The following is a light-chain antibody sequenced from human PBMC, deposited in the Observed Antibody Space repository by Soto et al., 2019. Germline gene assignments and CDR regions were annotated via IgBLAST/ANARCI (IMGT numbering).Light chain of an antibody. V-gene: IGKV1-33*01. J-gene: IGKJ5*01. CDR3: QQYDSFPIA. Sequence: DIQMTQSPSTLSASVGDRVTITCRASQSISSWLAWYQQKPGKAPRLLIYDASNLQTGVPSRFSGSGSGTDFTFSISNLQPEDLATYYCQQYDSFPIAFGQGTRLEIK. CDR1: QSISSW. CDR2: DAS.